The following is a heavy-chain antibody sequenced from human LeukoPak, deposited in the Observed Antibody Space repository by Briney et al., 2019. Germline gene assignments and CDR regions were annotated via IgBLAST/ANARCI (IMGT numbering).Heavy chain of an antibody. CDR2: INHSGST. Sequence: PSETLSLTCTVSGGSISSSSYYWGWIRQPPGKGLEWIGEINHSGSTNYNPSLKSRVTISVDTSKNQFSLKLSSVTAADTAVYYCARGARVEMVAYFQHWGQGTLVTVSS. V-gene: IGHV4-39*07. D-gene: IGHD5-24*01. CDR1: GGSISSSSYY. CDR3: ARGARVEMVAYFQH. J-gene: IGHJ1*01.